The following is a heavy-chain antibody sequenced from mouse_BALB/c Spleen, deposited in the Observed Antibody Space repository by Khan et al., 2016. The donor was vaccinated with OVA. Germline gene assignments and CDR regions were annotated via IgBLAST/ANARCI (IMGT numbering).Heavy chain of an antibody. CDR1: GYTFTNYW. CDR3: ARRGAARATCDYFDY. CDR2: IYPGGGYT. D-gene: IGHD3-1*01. J-gene: IGHJ2*03. Sequence: QVQLQQSGAELVRPGTSVKMSCKAAGYTFTNYWIGWVKQRPGHGLEWIGDIYPGGGYTNYNEKFKGKATLTAEQSSSTAYMQFSRLTSEDSAGYYCARRGAARATCDYFDYWSQGTSFTVSS. V-gene: IGHV1-63*01.